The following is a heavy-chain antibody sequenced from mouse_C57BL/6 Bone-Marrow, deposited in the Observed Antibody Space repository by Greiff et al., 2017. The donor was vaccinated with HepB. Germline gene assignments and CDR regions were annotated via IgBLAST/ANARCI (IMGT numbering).Heavy chain of an antibody. CDR1: GYTFTSYW. J-gene: IGHJ4*01. V-gene: IGHV1-59*01. D-gene: IGHD5-1*01. CDR2: IDPSDSYT. CDR3: ARNGVPWNY. Sequence: QVQLQQPGAELVRPGTSVKLSCKASGYTFTSYWMHWVKQRPGQGLEWIGVIDPSDSYTNYNQKFKGKATLTVDTSSSTAYMQLSSLTSEDSAVYYCARNGVPWNYWGQGTSVTVSS.